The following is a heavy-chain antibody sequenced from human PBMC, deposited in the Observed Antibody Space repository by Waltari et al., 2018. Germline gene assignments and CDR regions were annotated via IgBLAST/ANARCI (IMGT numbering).Heavy chain of an antibody. CDR2: MNPNRGNT. D-gene: IGHD4-17*01. V-gene: IGHV1-8*03. Sequence: VQLVQSGAEVKKPGATVKISCKASGYTFTDYYMHWVQQAPGKGLAWMGWMNPNRGNTGYAQKFQGRVTITRNTSRSTAYMELSSLRSEDTAVYYCARDYGDYGDLDYWGQGTLVTVSS. CDR1: GYTFTDYY. J-gene: IGHJ4*02. CDR3: ARDYGDYGDLDY.